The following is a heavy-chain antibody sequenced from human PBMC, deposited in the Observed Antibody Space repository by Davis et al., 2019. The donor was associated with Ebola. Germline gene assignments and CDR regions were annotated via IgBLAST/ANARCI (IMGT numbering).Heavy chain of an antibody. J-gene: IGHJ5*02. V-gene: IGHV3-21*01. D-gene: IGHD1-1*01. CDR1: GFTFSSYS. CDR2: ISSSSSYI. CDR3: ARGRRYEGWFDP. Sequence: GGSLRLSCAASGFTFSSYSMNWVRQAPGKGLEWVSSISSSSSYIYYADSVKGRFTISRDNAKNSLYLQMNSLRAEDTAVYYCARGRRYEGWFDPWGQGTLVTVSS.